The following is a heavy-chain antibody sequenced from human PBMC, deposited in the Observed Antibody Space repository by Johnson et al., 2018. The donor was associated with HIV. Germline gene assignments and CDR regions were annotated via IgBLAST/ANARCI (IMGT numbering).Heavy chain of an antibody. CDR1: GFTFDDYG. CDR2: INWNGGSR. CDR3: AARGWELQPDAFDI. J-gene: IGHJ3*02. V-gene: IGHV3-20*04. D-gene: IGHD1-26*01. Sequence: VQLVESGGGVVQPGRSLRLSCAASGFTFDDYGMSWVRQAPGKGLEWVSGINWNGGSRGYADSVKGRFTISRDNAKNSLYLQMNSLRAEDTAVYYCAARGWELQPDAFDIWGQGTMVTVSS.